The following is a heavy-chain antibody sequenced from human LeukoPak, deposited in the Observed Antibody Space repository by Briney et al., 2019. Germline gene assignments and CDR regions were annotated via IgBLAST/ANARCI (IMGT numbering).Heavy chain of an antibody. CDR3: ARVAHYDILTGYLNWFDP. CDR2: IIPIFGTA. D-gene: IGHD3-9*01. Sequence: SVKVSCKASGGTFSSYAISWVRQAPGQGLEWMGGIIPIFGTANYAQKFQGRVTITTDESTSTAYMELSSLRSEDTAVYYCARVAHYDILTGYLNWFDPWGQGTLVTVSS. V-gene: IGHV1-69*05. J-gene: IGHJ5*02. CDR1: GGTFSSYA.